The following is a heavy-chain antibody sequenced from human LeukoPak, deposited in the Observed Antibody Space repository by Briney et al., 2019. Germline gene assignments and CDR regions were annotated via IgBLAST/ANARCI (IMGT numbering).Heavy chain of an antibody. J-gene: IGHJ6*02. V-gene: IGHV3-33*08. Sequence: GRSLRLSCAASGFTFSSYGMHWVRQAPGKGLEWVAFIRYDGSNKYYADSVKGRFTISRDNAKNSLYLQMNSLRAEDTAVYYCARDLAAAGDYYYYYGMDVWGQGTTVTVSS. CDR3: ARDLAAAGDYYYYYGMDV. CDR1: GFTFSSYG. CDR2: IRYDGSNK. D-gene: IGHD6-13*01.